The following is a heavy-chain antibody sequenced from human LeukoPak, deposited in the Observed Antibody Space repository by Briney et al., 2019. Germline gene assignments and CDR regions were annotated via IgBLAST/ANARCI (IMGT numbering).Heavy chain of an antibody. V-gene: IGHV3-23*01. CDR3: ASYFHYGDYASLWY. D-gene: IGHD4-17*01. Sequence: QPGGSLRLSCAASGFTFNTYAMSWVRQAPGKGLEWVSSISENGESTYYADSVKGRFTISRDNSRNTLYLQMTSLRAEDTAVYYCASYFHYGDYASLWYWGQGTLVTVSS. J-gene: IGHJ4*02. CDR1: GFTFNTYA. CDR2: ISENGEST.